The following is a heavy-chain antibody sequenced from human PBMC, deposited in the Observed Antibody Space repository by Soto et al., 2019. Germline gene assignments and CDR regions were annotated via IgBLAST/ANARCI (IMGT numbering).Heavy chain of an antibody. J-gene: IGHJ4*02. CDR3: ARQTPHPKPNYDGPRYYFAY. D-gene: IGHD3-3*01. Sequence: KASETLSLTCTVSGGSISSSSYYWGWIRQPPGKGLEWIGSIYYSGSTYYNPSLKSRVTISVDTSKNQFSLKLSSVTAADTAVYYCARQTPHPKPNYDGPRYYFAYWGQGALVTVSS. V-gene: IGHV4-39*01. CDR2: IYYSGST. CDR1: GGSISSSSYY.